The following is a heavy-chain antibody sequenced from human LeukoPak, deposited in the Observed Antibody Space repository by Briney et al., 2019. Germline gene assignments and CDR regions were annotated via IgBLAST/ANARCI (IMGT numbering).Heavy chain of an antibody. CDR3: VKDLRSDFMGVLSRYLSY. Sequence: GGSLRLSCAASGFTFSSFAMHWVRQAPGKGLEYVAAISRNGGSTYYADSVKGRFTISRDNSKNTLYLQMSSLRAEDTAVYLCVKDLRSDFMGVLSRYLSYWGQGTLVTVSS. J-gene: IGHJ4*02. CDR1: GFTFSSFA. V-gene: IGHV3-64D*09. CDR2: ISRNGGST. D-gene: IGHD2/OR15-2a*01.